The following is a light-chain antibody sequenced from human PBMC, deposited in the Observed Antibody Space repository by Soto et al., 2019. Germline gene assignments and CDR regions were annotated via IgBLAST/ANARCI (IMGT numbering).Light chain of an antibody. J-gene: IGKJ5*01. Sequence: EIVFTQSPPTLSVASGSXAAHYCRASQSVSGYIGWYQQKPGQAPRLLIYADSNRATGIPARFSGSGSGTDFTLTISSLEPEDFSVYYCQQRYNWPITFGQGTRLEIK. CDR3: QQRYNWPIT. CDR1: QSVSGY. CDR2: ADS. V-gene: IGKV3-11*01.